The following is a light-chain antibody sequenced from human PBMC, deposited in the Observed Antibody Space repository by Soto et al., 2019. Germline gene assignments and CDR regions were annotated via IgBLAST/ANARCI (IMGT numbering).Light chain of an antibody. CDR1: QRVRSY. Sequence: IPLTQSPSSLSASVGDRVTITCRASQRVRSYLAWFQQRPGKAPKLLIFGASTLQNGVPARFSGGGFGTEFTLTITSLQPEDFATYYCHQVYTYPRTFGQGTKVEIK. CDR2: GAS. CDR3: HQVYTYPRT. V-gene: IGKV1-9*01. J-gene: IGKJ1*01.